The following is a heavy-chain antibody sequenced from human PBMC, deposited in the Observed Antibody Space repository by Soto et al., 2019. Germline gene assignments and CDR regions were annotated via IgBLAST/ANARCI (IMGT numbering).Heavy chain of an antibody. Sequence: SETLSLTCTVSGGSISSYYWSWIRQPPGKGLEWIGYIYYSGSTNYNPSLKSRVTISVDTSKNQFSLKLSSVTAADTAVYSCARVGTYGSAAYDYWGQGTLVTVSS. CDR1: GGSISSYY. D-gene: IGHD3-10*01. CDR3: ARVGTYGSAAYDY. CDR2: IYYSGST. V-gene: IGHV4-59*01. J-gene: IGHJ4*02.